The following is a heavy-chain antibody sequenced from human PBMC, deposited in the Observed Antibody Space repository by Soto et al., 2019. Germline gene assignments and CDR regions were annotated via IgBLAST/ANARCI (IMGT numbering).Heavy chain of an antibody. D-gene: IGHD4-4*01. Sequence: EVQLLDSGGALVQPGGSLRLSCATSGFTFSNHAMSWVRQAPGKGLEWVSTFTTSGDFTYYADSVKGRFTISRDNSKSTLYLQMNSLRVEDTAVYYCARLVTDWGQGTLVTLSS. CDR2: FTTSGDFT. J-gene: IGHJ4*02. V-gene: IGHV3-23*01. CDR1: GFTFSNHA. CDR3: ARLVTD.